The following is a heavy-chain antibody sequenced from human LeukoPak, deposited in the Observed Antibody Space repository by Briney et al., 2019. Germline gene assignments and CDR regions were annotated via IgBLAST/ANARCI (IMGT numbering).Heavy chain of an antibody. Sequence: GGSLRLSCTASGFTVSSNYMSWVRQAPGKGLEWVSVIYSGGGTYYTDSVKGRFTISRDNSKNTLYLQMNSLRAEDTAVYYCARSTTGTTGRDAFDIWGQGTMVTVSS. CDR3: ARSTTGTTGRDAFDI. J-gene: IGHJ3*02. CDR1: GFTVSSNY. CDR2: IYSGGGT. V-gene: IGHV3-53*05. D-gene: IGHD1-1*01.